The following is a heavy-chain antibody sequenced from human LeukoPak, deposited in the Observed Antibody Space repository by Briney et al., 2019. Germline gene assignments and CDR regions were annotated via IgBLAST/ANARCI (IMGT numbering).Heavy chain of an antibody. Sequence: SETLSLTCAVYGGSFSGYYWSWIRQPPGKGLEWIGEINHSGSTNYNPSLKSRVTISVDTSKNQFSLKLSSVTAADPAVYYCARGPLRREDYWGQGTLVTVSS. CDR1: GGSFSGYY. CDR2: INHSGST. CDR3: ARGPLRREDY. J-gene: IGHJ4*02. D-gene: IGHD5-12*01. V-gene: IGHV4-34*01.